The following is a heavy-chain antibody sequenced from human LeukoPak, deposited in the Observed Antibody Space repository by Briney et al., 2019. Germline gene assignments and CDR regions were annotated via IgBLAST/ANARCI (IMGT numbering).Heavy chain of an antibody. D-gene: IGHD2-21*02. CDR2: IGYDSIKT. V-gene: IGHV3-30*02. Sequence: GGSLRLSCVASGFTFNSYGIHWVRQAPGKGLEWVSFIGYDSIKTYYADSVKGRFTISRDNSMNTLYLQMNSLRAEDTAVYYFAKDHKRDENRYFDFWGQGTRVSVSS. J-gene: IGHJ4*02. CDR1: GFTFNSYG. CDR3: AKDHKRDENRYFDF.